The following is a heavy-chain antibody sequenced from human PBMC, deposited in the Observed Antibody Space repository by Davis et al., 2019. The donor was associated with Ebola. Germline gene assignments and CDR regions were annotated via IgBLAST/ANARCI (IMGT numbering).Heavy chain of an antibody. CDR2: ISYDGSNK. Sequence: GSLKISCAASGFTFSSYGMHWVRQAPGKGLEWVAVISYDGSNKYYADSVKGRFTISRDNSKNTLYLQMNSLRAEDTAVYYCAKNFPLLVGATRTYYFDYWGQGTLVTVSS. CDR1: GFTFSSYG. J-gene: IGHJ4*02. CDR3: AKNFPLLVGATRTYYFDY. D-gene: IGHD1-26*01. V-gene: IGHV3-30*18.